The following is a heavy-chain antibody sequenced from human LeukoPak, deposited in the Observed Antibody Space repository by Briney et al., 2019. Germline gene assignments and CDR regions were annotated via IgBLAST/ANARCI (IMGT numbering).Heavy chain of an antibody. CDR3: ATDNYYGSGSYYYYGMDV. CDR1: GYTFTNYA. Sequence: GASVKVSCKASGYTFTNYAMHWVRQAPGQRLEWMGWINGGNGNTKYSQKFQGRVTFTRDTSASTAYMELSSLISEDTAVYYCATDNYYGSGSYYYYGMDVWGQGTTVTVSS. D-gene: IGHD3-10*01. CDR2: INGGNGNT. J-gene: IGHJ6*02. V-gene: IGHV1-3*01.